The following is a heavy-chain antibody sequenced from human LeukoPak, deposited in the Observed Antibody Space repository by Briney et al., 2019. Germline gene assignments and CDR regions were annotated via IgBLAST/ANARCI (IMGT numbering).Heavy chain of an antibody. Sequence: SETLSLTCTVSGGSVSSDSYYWSWIRQPPVRGLEWIGWIYDSGSTNYNPSLKSRVTISKDTSKNQYSLKLSSVTAADTAVYYCARGRGGWGQGTLVTVSS. V-gene: IGHV4-61*01. CDR3: ARGRGG. CDR1: GGSVSSDSYY. J-gene: IGHJ4*02. D-gene: IGHD3-10*01. CDR2: IYDSGST.